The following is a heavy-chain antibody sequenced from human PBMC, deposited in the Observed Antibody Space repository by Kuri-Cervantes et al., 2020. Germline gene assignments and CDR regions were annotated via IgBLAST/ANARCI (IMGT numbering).Heavy chain of an antibody. D-gene: IGHD3-16*01. CDR3: AKVRPSETYYGAFDF. Sequence: ETLSLTCAASGFTVSSNYMSWVRQAPGKGLEWVGSISGGGISTYYADSVKGRFTISRDNSKSTLYLQMNSLRAEDTAVYYCAKVRPSETYYGAFDFWGQGTVVTVSS. J-gene: IGHJ3*01. V-gene: IGHV3-53*01. CDR2: ISGGGIST. CDR1: GFTVSSNY.